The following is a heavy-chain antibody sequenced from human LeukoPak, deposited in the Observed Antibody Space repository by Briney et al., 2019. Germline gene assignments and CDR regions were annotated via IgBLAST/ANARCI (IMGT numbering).Heavy chain of an antibody. V-gene: IGHV4-31*03. Sequence: SETLSLTCTVSGGSISSGGYCWSWIRQHPGKGLEWIGYIYYSGSTYYNPSLKSRVTISVDTSKNQFSLELSSVTAADTAVYYCASSVVGATRDAFDIWGQGTMVTVSS. CDR2: IYYSGST. CDR1: GGSISSGGYC. J-gene: IGHJ3*02. CDR3: ASSVVGATRDAFDI. D-gene: IGHD1-26*01.